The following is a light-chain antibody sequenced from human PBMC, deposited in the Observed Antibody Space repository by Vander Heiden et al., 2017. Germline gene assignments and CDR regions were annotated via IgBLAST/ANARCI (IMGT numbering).Light chain of an antibody. CDR1: QGISSH. V-gene: IGKV1-8*01. J-gene: IGKJ4*01. Sequence: AIRMTQSPSSFSASTGDRVTITCRASQGISSHLAWYQQKPGKAHKLLIYGASTLQRGVPSRFSGSGSGTDFTVTISFLQYEDFATYYCQQYYSYPVTFGGGTKVEIK. CDR2: GAS. CDR3: QQYYSYPVT.